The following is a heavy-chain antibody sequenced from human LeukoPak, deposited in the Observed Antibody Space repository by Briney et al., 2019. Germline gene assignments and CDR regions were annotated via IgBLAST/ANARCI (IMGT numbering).Heavy chain of an antibody. D-gene: IGHD1-1*01. J-gene: IGHJ5*02. Sequence: ASVKVSCKVSGYTLTELSMHCVRQAPGKGLEWMGGFDPEDGETIYAQKFQGRVTMTEDTSTDTAYMELSSLRSEDTAVYYCATDLAGELERPWFDPWGQGTLVTVSS. CDR1: GYTLTELS. CDR3: ATDLAGELERPWFDP. V-gene: IGHV1-24*01. CDR2: FDPEDGET.